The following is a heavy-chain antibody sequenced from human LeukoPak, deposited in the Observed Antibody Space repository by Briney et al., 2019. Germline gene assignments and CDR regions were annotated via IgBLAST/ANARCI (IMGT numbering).Heavy chain of an antibody. CDR3: ARGSGYSSSSSLGAFDI. V-gene: IGHV1-18*04. Sequence: ASVKVSCKASGYTFTGYYMHWVRQAPGQGLEWMGWISAYNGNTNYAQKLQGRVTMTTDTSTSTAYMELRSLRSDDTAVYYCARGSGYSSSSSLGAFDIWGQGTMVTVSS. J-gene: IGHJ3*02. D-gene: IGHD6-6*01. CDR2: ISAYNGNT. CDR1: GYTFTGYY.